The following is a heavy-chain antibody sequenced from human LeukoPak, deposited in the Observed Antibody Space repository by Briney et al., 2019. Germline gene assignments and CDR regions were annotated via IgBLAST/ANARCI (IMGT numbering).Heavy chain of an antibody. J-gene: IGHJ4*02. CDR3: ARGTDTAMVTPIAHDY. CDR2: IIPIFGTA. V-gene: IGHV1-69*13. D-gene: IGHD5-18*01. Sequence: SVKVSCKASGGTFSSDAISWVRQAPGQGLEWMGGIIPIFGTANYAQKFQGRVTITADESTSTAYMELSRLRSEDTAVYYCARGTDTAMVTPIAHDYWGQGTLVTVSS. CDR1: GGTFSSDA.